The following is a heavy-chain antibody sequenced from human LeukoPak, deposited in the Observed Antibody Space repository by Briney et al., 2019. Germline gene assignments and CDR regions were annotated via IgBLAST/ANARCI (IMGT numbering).Heavy chain of an antibody. V-gene: IGHV4-59*08. J-gene: IGHJ3*02. CDR2: MHYSGNN. CDR1: GGSIGNYY. D-gene: IGHD3-10*01. CDR3: ARHGGSGSYFHHQRAFDI. Sequence: PSDPLSLTCIVSGGSIGNYYWSWIRQPPGRGLEWIGYMHYSGNNNYNPSLKSRATVSIDTSKNQFSLRVDSVTAAGTAVYYCARHGGSGSYFHHQRAFDIWGQGTVVTVSS.